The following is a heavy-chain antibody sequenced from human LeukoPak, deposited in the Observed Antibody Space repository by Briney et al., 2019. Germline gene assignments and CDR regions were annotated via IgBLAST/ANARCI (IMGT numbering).Heavy chain of an antibody. D-gene: IGHD2-2*01. J-gene: IGHJ5*02. Sequence: SQTLSLTCTVSGGSISSGGYYWSWIRQHPGKGLEWIGYIYYSGSTYYNPSLKSRVTISVDTSKNQFSLKLSSVTAADTAAYYCAREVPAATKGDWFDPWGQGTLVTVSS. CDR1: GGSISSGGYY. CDR3: AREVPAATKGDWFDP. V-gene: IGHV4-31*03. CDR2: IYYSGST.